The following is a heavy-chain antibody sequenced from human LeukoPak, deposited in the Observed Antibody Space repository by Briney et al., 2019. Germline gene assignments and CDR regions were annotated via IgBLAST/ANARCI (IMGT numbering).Heavy chain of an antibody. CDR3: ARGGTTVTTGDWFDP. CDR1: GYTLTSYG. Sequence: ASVKVSCKASGYTLTSYGISWVRQAPGQGLEWMGWISAYNGNTNYAQKLQGRVTMTTDTSTSTAYMELRSLRSDDTAVYYCARGGTTVTTGDWFDPWGQGTLVTVSS. J-gene: IGHJ5*02. V-gene: IGHV1-18*01. CDR2: ISAYNGNT. D-gene: IGHD4-11*01.